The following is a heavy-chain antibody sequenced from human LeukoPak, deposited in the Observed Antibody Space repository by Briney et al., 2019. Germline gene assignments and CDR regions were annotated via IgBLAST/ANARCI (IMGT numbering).Heavy chain of an antibody. J-gene: IGHJ4*02. CDR1: GYTFTGYY. Sequence: ASVKVSCKASGYTFTGYYMHWVRQAPGQGLEWMGLINPNRGGTNYAQKFQGRVTMTRDTSISTAYMELSRLRSDDPAVYYCARVKGSYEAVTGWGQGTLVTVSS. D-gene: IGHD5-18*01. CDR2: INPNRGGT. CDR3: ARVKGSYEAVTG. V-gene: IGHV1-2*02.